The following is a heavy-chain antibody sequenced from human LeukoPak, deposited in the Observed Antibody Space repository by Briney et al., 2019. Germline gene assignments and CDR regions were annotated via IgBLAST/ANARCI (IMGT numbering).Heavy chain of an antibody. V-gene: IGHV1-69*05. CDR2: IIPIFGTA. CDR3: ASLGFRVGATRYYYYMDV. D-gene: IGHD1-26*01. CDR1: GGTFSSYA. Sequence: GASVKVSCKASGGTFSSYAISWVRQAPGQGLEWMGGIIPIFGTANYAQKFQGRVTITTDESTSTAYMELSSLRSEDTAVYYCASLGFRVGATRYYYYMDVWGKGTTVTVSS. J-gene: IGHJ6*03.